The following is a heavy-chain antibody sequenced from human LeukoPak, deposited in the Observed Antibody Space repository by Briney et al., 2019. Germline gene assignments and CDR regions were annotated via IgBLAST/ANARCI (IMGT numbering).Heavy chain of an antibody. D-gene: IGHD6-13*01. CDR2: IIPILGIA. Sequence: GASVKVSCKASGGTFSSYAISWVRQAPGQGLEWMGRIIPILGIANYAQKFQGRVTITADKSTSTAYMELSRLRSDDTAVYYCARDAAGTEGYYFDYWGQGTLVTVSS. J-gene: IGHJ4*02. CDR1: GGTFSSYA. V-gene: IGHV1-69*04. CDR3: ARDAAGTEGYYFDY.